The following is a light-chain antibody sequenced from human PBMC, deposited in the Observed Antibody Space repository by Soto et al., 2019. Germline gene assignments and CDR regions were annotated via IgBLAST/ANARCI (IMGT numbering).Light chain of an antibody. V-gene: IGKV3-15*01. J-gene: IGKJ5*01. CDR1: QNIRTN. CDR3: QQYNSYPIT. Sequence: EIVMTQSPATLSVSPGERATLSCRASQNIRTNLAWYQQKPGQPPRLLIFGASTRATGIPARFSGGGSGTEFTLTISSLQPDDFATYYCQQYNSYPITFGQGTRLEIK. CDR2: GAS.